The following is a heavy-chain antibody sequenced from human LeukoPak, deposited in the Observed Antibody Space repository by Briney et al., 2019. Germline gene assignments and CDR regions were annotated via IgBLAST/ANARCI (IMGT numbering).Heavy chain of an antibody. V-gene: IGHV3-23*01. Sequence: PGGSLRLSCAASGFTFSAYAMNWVRQVPGKGLEWVSGISGSGGSTYYADSVKGRFTISRDSSKNTLYLQMKSLRAEDTDTAVYYCAKAGGRREQGDNYLDYWGQGTLVTVSS. CDR1: GFTFSAYA. D-gene: IGHD1/OR15-1a*01. J-gene: IGHJ4*02. CDR3: AKAGGRREQGDNYLDY. CDR2: ISGSGGST.